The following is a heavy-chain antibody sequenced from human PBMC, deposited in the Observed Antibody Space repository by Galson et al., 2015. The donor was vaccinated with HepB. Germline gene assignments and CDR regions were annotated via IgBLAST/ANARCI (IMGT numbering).Heavy chain of an antibody. V-gene: IGHV4-39*01. Sequence: ETLSLTCTVSGDSISSSGSYWAWIRQPPGKGVEWIGSIYYNGNTFYNPSLRGRVTISGATSKNQFSLRLTSVTAADTAVYCCARPTHDSSGYYGACDYWGQGTLVTVSP. CDR3: ARPTHDSSGYYGACDY. CDR2: IYYNGNT. D-gene: IGHD3-22*01. CDR1: GDSISSSGSY. J-gene: IGHJ4*02.